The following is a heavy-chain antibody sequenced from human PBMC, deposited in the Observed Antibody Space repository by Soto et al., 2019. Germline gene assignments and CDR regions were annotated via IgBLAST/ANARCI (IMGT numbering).Heavy chain of an antibody. Sequence: SETLSLTCTVSGGSISSYYWSWIRQPPGKGLEWIGYIYYSGSTNYNPSLKSRVTISVDTSKNQFSLKLSSVTAADTAVYYCARHRRRNYYGMDVWGQGTTVTVSS. CDR1: GGSISSYY. V-gene: IGHV4-59*01. J-gene: IGHJ6*02. CDR3: ARHRRRNYYGMDV. CDR2: IYYSGST.